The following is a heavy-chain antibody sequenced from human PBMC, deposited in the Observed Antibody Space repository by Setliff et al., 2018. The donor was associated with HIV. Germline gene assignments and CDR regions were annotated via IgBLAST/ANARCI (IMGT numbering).Heavy chain of an antibody. CDR2: ISDDGTIK. D-gene: IGHD3-16*01. V-gene: IGHV3-30-3*01. CDR3: ARDLGPYAFDI. J-gene: IGHJ3*02. Sequence: GGSLRLSCAASGFSFSSLAMHWVRQAPGKGLEWVAAISDDGTIKNYADSVKGRFTISRDNSKNTLYLQMNSLRAEDTAVYYCARDLGPYAFDIWGQGTMVTVSS. CDR1: GFSFSSLA.